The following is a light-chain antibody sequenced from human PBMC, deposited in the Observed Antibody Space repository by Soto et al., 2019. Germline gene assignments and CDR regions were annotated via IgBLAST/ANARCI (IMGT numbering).Light chain of an antibody. CDR1: QNVSSN. J-gene: IGKJ5*01. V-gene: IGKV3-15*01. Sequence: ERVMTHSPATLSVSPGERATLSCRASQNVSSNLAWYQQKPGQAPRLFIYGASTRATAIPPRFGGSGSGTEFTLTISSLQSEDFAVYYCQQYDNWPITFGQGTRLEIK. CDR2: GAS. CDR3: QQYDNWPIT.